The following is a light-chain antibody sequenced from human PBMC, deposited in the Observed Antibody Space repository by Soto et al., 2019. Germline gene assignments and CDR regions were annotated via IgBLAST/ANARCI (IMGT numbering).Light chain of an antibody. CDR1: SSDIGGYNY. J-gene: IGLJ1*01. CDR3: SSYARSTFYV. CDR2: AVS. Sequence: QSALTQPASVSGSPGQSITISCTGTSSDIGGYNYVSWYQQHPGKAPKLIIYAVSNRPSGVSNRFYGSKSGNTASLTISGLQADDEADYYCSSYARSTFYVFGTGTKVTVL. V-gene: IGLV2-14*03.